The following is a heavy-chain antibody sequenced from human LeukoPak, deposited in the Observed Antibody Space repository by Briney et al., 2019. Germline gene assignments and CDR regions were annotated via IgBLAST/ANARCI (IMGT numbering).Heavy chain of an antibody. V-gene: IGHV3-49*04. D-gene: IGHD5-18*01. CDR2: IRSKAYGGTT. CDR1: GFTFGDYA. J-gene: IGHJ4*02. Sequence: GGSLRLSCTASGFTFGDYAMSWVRQAPGKGLEWVGFIRSKAYGGTTEYAASVKGRFTISRDDSKSIAYLQMSSLKTEDTAVYYCTRDSDTAVVNIDYWGQGTLVTVSS. CDR3: TRDSDTAVVNIDY.